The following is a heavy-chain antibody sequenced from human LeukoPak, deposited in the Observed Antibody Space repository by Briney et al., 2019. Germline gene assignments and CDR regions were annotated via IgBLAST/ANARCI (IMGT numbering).Heavy chain of an antibody. CDR3: ARCSGGNCYHSDDY. D-gene: IGHD2-15*01. V-gene: IGHV3-7*02. J-gene: IGHJ4*02. CDR2: IRHDGSDV. Sequence: GGSLRLSCVGSGFNFDNYYMSWVRQAPGKGLEWVADIRHDGSDVYNVDSVRGRFTISRDNAKNSLYLQMNSLRAEDTAVYYCARCSGGNCYHSDDYWGQGTLVTVSS. CDR1: GFNFDNYY.